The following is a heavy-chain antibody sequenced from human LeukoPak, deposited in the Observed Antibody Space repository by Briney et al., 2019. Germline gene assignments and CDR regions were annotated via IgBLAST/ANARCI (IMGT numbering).Heavy chain of an antibody. D-gene: IGHD3-16*01. CDR3: AREGDRHLTFDY. CDR1: GSTFSGHL. V-gene: IGHV3-30*01. Sequence: GRSLRLSCAASGSTFSGHLLHWVRRAPGKGLEWVAGTAYEGGEKYYADSVSGRFTISRDNSDNTVYQQMNGLRLEDTAVYFCAREGDRHLTFDYWGRGTLVTVSS. CDR2: TAYEGGEK. J-gene: IGHJ4*02.